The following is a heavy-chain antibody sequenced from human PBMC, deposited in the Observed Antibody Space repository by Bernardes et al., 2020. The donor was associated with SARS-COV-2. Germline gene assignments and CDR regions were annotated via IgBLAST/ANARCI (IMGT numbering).Heavy chain of an antibody. CDR3: VKDPTQRWAA. V-gene: IGHV3-23*01. CDR1: GFTFSSYA. J-gene: IGHJ4*02. Sequence: GGSLRLFCAASGFTFSSYAMSWVRQAPGKGLEWVSGINNNGDATNYADSVRGRFTISRDNSKNTLYLQMNSLRAQDTAVYYCVKDPTQRWAAWGQGTLVTVSS. CDR2: INNNGDAT. D-gene: IGHD6-13*01.